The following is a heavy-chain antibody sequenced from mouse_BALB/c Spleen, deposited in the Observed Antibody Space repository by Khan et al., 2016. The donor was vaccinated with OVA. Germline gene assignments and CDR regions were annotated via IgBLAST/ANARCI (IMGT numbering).Heavy chain of an antibody. V-gene: IGHV3-2*02. CDR1: GYSITSDYA. D-gene: IGHD2-13*01. J-gene: IGHJ2*01. CDR3: ARSRPKSSMTSGFFDY. CDR2: ISYSGST. Sequence: EVQLQESGPGLVKPSQSLSLTCTVTGYSITSDYAWNWIRQFPGNKLEWMGYISYSGSTSYNPSLKSRISITRDTSKNQFFLQLNSVTTEDTATYYCARSRPKSSMTSGFFDYWGQGTTLTVSS.